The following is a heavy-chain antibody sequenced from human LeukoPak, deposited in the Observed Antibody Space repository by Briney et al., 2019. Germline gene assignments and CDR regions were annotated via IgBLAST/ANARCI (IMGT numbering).Heavy chain of an antibody. D-gene: IGHD3-10*01. CDR2: ISAYNGNT. J-gene: IGHJ4*02. CDR3: ARDFNYYGSGSFPDY. V-gene: IGHV1-18*01. Sequence: ASVKVSCKASGYTFTSYGISWVRLAPGQGLEWMGWISAYNGNTNYAQKLQGRVTMTTDTSTSTAYMELSRLRSDDTAVYYCARDFNYYGSGSFPDYWGQGTLVTVSS. CDR1: GYTFTSYG.